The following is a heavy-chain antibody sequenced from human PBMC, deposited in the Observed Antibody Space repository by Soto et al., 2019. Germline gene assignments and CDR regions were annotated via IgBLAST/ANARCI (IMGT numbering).Heavy chain of an antibody. CDR3: ARDRQLGEYAFDI. CDR2: IYSGGST. Sequence: GGSLRLSCAASGFTVSSNYMSWVRQAPGKGLEWVSVIYSGGSTYYADSVKGRFTISRDNSKNTLYLQMNSLRAEDTAVYYCARDRQLGEYAFDIWGQGTMVTVSS. D-gene: IGHD3-10*01. J-gene: IGHJ3*02. V-gene: IGHV3-53*01. CDR1: GFTVSSNY.